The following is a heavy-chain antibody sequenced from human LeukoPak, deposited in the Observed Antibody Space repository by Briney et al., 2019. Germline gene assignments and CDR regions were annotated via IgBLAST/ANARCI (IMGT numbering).Heavy chain of an antibody. CDR3: ARERANWNYWDY. Sequence: PGGSLRLSCAASGFTVSSNYMSWVRQAPGKGLEWVSAIYSGGSTYYADSVKGRFTISRDNSKNTLYLQMNSLRAEDTAVYYCARERANWNYWDYWGQGTLVTVSS. D-gene: IGHD1-20*01. J-gene: IGHJ4*02. V-gene: IGHV3-66*01. CDR2: IYSGGST. CDR1: GFTVSSNY.